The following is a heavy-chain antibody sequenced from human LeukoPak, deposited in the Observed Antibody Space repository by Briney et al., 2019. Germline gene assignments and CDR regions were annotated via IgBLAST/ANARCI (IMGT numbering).Heavy chain of an antibody. CDR1: GGTFSSYA. J-gene: IGHJ5*02. CDR3: AREEYYDYVWGSYRYTNWFDP. Sequence: VASVKVSCKASGGTFSSYAISWVRQAPGQGLEWMGGIIPIFGTANYAQKFQGRVTITADESTSTAYMELSSLRSEETAVYYCAREEYYDYVWGSYRYTNWFDPWGQGTLVTVSS. D-gene: IGHD3-16*02. V-gene: IGHV1-69*01. CDR2: IIPIFGTA.